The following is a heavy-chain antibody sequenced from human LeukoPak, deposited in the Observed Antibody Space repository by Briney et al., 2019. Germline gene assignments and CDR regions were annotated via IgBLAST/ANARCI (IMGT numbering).Heavy chain of an antibody. V-gene: IGHV4-39*01. D-gene: IGHD4-23*01. CDR2: IYYSGST. CDR1: GGSISSSSYY. Sequence: SETLSLTCTVSGGSISSSSYYWGWIRQPPGTGLEWMGSIYYSGSTYYNPSLKSRVTISVDTSKNQFSLKLSSVTAADTAVYYCARVNGDEYGANSVVIFDYWGQGTLVTVSS. J-gene: IGHJ4*02. CDR3: ARVNGDEYGANSVVIFDY.